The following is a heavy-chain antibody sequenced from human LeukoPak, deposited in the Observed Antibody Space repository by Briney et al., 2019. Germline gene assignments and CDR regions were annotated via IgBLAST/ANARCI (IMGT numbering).Heavy chain of an antibody. D-gene: IGHD2-2*01. CDR1: GGSLSSHY. CDR2: IYSSGTT. V-gene: IGHV4-59*11. CDR3: ARFSSGCSESSCYLTN. J-gene: IGHJ4*02. Sequence: SETLSLTCSVSGGSLSSHYWSWIRQPPGKEMELIGHIYSSGTTYYNPSVGSRVTISLQTPKNQFSLRLNSATAADTAVYYCARFSSGCSESSCYLTNWGQGTLVIVSS.